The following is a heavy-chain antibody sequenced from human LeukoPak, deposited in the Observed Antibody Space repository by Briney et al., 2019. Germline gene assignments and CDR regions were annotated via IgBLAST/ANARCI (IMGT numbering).Heavy chain of an antibody. Sequence: ASVKVSCKASGYTFTSYHMHWVRQAPGQGLEWMGIISPSGGSATYAQKFQGRVTMTRDTSTSTVYMEVSSLRSEDTAVYYCAKARLGSSASADYWGQGTLVTVSS. CDR1: GYTFTSYH. CDR3: AKARLGSSASADY. D-gene: IGHD6-19*01. V-gene: IGHV1-46*01. CDR2: ISPSGGSA. J-gene: IGHJ4*02.